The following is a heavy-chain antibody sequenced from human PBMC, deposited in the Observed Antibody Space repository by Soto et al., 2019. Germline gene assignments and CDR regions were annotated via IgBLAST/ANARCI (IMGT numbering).Heavy chain of an antibody. CDR1: GFTFRNFW. Sequence: GESLRLSCAASGFTFRNFWMHWVRQAPGKGLVWVSRINSDGIDTNYADSVKGRFTISRDNAKNTLYLQMNGLRAEDTAVYYCAREPNWHFDLWGRGTLVTVSS. J-gene: IGHJ2*01. CDR3: AREPNWHFDL. CDR2: INSDGIDT. V-gene: IGHV3-74*01.